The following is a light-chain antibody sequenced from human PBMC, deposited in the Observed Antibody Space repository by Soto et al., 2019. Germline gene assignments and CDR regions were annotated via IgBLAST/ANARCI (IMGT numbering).Light chain of an antibody. J-gene: IGLJ2*01. CDR1: SSDVGGYNY. V-gene: IGLV2-8*01. Sequence: QSALTQPPSASGSPGQSVTISCTGTSSDVGGYNYVSWYQQHPGKAPKLMIYEVSTRPSGVPDRFSGSKSGNTASLTVSGLQAEDEADYYCSAYAGSSTLFGRGTKLTVL. CDR2: EVS. CDR3: SAYAGSSTL.